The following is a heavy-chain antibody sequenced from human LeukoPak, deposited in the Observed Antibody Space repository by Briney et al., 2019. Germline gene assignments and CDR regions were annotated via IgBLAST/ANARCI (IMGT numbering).Heavy chain of an antibody. CDR3: ARDYCGGDCYSDYYYYMDV. CDR2: INPNSGGT. J-gene: IGHJ6*03. D-gene: IGHD2-21*02. CDR1: GYTFTGYY. Sequence: GASVKVSCKASGYTFTGYYMHWVRQAPGQGLEWMGWINPNSGGTNYAQKFQGRVTMTRDTSISTAYMELSRLRSDDTAVYYCARDYCGGDCYSDYYYYMDVWGKGTTVTVSS. V-gene: IGHV1-2*02.